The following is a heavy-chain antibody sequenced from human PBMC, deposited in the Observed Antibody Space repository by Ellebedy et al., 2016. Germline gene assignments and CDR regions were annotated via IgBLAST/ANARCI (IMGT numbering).Heavy chain of an antibody. CDR1: GFTVSSSY. J-gene: IGHJ3*02. D-gene: IGHD3-16*01. CDR2: TSPSGTM. CDR3: VHRGSGDYHEAFDI. Sequence: GGSLRLSCAVSGFTVSSSYVSWVRQAPGKGLEWVSMTSPSGTMHYADYVKGRFTISRDNSKNTLYLQMNSLKTEDTAVYYCVHRGSGDYHEAFDIWGQGTMVTVSS. V-gene: IGHV3-53*01.